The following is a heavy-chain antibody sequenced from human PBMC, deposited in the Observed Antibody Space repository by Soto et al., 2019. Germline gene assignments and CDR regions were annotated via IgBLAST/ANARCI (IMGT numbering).Heavy chain of an antibody. V-gene: IGHV4-59*01. CDR3: ARVIRPAPKPDYYYF. Sequence: SETLSLTCTVSGGSTSSYYWSWIRLPPGKGLEWIGYIYYSGSTNYNPSLKSRVTISVDTSKNQFSLKLSSVTAADTAVYYCARVIRPAPKPDYYYFWGRRTLDTVSS. J-gene: IGHJ4*02. D-gene: IGHD3-22*01. CDR1: GGSTSSYY. CDR2: IYYSGST.